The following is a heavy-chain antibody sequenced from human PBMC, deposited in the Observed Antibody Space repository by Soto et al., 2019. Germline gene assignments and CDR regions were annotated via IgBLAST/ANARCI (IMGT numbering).Heavy chain of an antibody. Sequence: QVQLQESGPGLVKPSQTLSLTCTVSGGSISSYYWSWIRQRPGQGLAWIGYIYYSGSTNYNPSLKNRVARSVDTSKNQFTLRLSSVTAADTVVYYCARVLMVEMPSPDYFDYWGQGTLVTVSS. CDR2: IYYSGST. V-gene: IGHV4-59*01. CDR3: ARVLMVEMPSPDYFDY. J-gene: IGHJ4*02. CDR1: GGSISSYY. D-gene: IGHD2-15*01.